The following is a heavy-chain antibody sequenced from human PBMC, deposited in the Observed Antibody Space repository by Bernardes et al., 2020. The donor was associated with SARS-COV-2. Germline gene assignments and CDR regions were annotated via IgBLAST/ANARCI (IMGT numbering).Heavy chain of an antibody. CDR3: TRGHDYAYDK. V-gene: IGHV1-2*02. CDR1: GYSFIAYN. Sequence: AAVKVSCKASGYSFIAYNIHWVRQAPGQGLEWMGGIQTYNGDTNFAQKFQGRVTMIRDTSTATVHMELRRLTSDDTAVYYCTRGHDYAYDKWGQGALVTVST. CDR2: IQTYNGDT. D-gene: IGHD2-2*01. J-gene: IGHJ4*02.